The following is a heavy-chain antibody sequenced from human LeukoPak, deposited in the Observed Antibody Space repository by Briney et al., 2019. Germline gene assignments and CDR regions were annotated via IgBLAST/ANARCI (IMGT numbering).Heavy chain of an antibody. V-gene: IGHV3-23*01. CDR2: ISGGAGST. D-gene: IGHD3-3*01. J-gene: IGHJ6*03. CDR1: AITFSTHA. Sequence: GGSLRLSCAASAITFSTHAMSWVRQAPGKGLECVSVISGGAGSTYYADSVKGRFTISRDNSKNTLYLQMNSLRAEDTAVYYCAKDKYNFWSGSNYYYMDVWGKGTTVTVSS. CDR3: AKDKYNFWSGSNYYYMDV.